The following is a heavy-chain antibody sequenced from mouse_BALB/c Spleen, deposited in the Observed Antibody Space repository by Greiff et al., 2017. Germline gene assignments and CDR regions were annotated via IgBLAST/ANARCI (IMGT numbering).Heavy chain of an antibody. J-gene: IGHJ4*01. Sequence: EVQRVESGGDLVKPGGSLKLSCAASGFTFSSYGMSWVRQTPDKRLEWVATISSGGSYTYYPDSVKGRFTISRDNAKNTLYLQMSSLKSEDTAMYYCARHGDGNYGYAMDDWGQGTSVTVSS. CDR3: ARHGDGNYGYAMDD. CDR1: GFTFSSYG. V-gene: IGHV5-6*01. CDR2: ISSGGSYT. D-gene: IGHD2-1*01.